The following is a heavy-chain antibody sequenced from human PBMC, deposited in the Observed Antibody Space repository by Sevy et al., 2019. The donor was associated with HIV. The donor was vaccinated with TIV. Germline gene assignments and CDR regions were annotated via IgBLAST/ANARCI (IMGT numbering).Heavy chain of an antibody. CDR1: GYSISSGYY. V-gene: IGHV4-38-2*02. J-gene: IGHJ5*02. Sequence: SETLSLTCTVSGYSISSGYYWGWIRQPPGRGLEWLGSIYHSGSTYYNPCLKSRVTISVDTSKNQFSLNLSSVTAADTAVYYCARDITLIVVAMGPYNWFDPWGQGTLVTVSS. CDR3: ARDITLIVVAMGPYNWFDP. D-gene: IGHD3-22*01. CDR2: IYHSGST.